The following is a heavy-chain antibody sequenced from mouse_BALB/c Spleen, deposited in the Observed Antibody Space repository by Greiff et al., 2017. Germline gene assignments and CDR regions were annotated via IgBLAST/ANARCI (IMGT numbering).Heavy chain of an antibody. D-gene: IGHD2-2*01. CDR2: ISSGGST. CDR3: ARGRIYYGYEDY. CDR1: GFTFSSYA. Sequence: DVKLVESGGGLVKPGGSLKLSCAASGFTFSSYAMSWVRQTPEKRLEWVASISSGGSTYYPDSVKGRFTISRDNARNILYLQMSSLRSEDTAMYYCARGRIYYGYEDYWGQGTTLTVSS. V-gene: IGHV5-6-5*01. J-gene: IGHJ2*01.